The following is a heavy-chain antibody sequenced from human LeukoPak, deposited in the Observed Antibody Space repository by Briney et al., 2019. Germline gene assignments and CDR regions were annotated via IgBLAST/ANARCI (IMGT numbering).Heavy chain of an antibody. J-gene: IGHJ5*02. CDR3: ARDETSDWFDP. Sequence: PSETLSLTCTVSGYSISSGYYWGWIRQPPGKGLEWTGSIDHSGSTNYNPSLKSRVTISVDTSKNQFSLKLSSVTAADTAVYYCARDETSDWFDPWGQGTLVTVSS. CDR1: GYSISSGYY. CDR2: IDHSGST. V-gene: IGHV4-38-2*02.